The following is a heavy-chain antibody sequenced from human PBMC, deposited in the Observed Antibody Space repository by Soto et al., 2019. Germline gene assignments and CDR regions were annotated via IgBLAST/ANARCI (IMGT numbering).Heavy chain of an antibody. CDR3: ARNGSYYDFWSGYYVGGGMDV. CDR1: GGSFSGYY. Sequence: QVQLQQWGAGLLKPSETLSLTCAVYGGSFSGYYWSWIRQPPGKGLEWIGEINHSGSTNYNPSLKSRVTISVDTSKNQFSLKLSSVTAEDTAVYYCARNGSYYDFWSGYYVGGGMDVWGQGTTVTVSS. V-gene: IGHV4-34*01. CDR2: INHSGST. D-gene: IGHD3-3*01. J-gene: IGHJ6*02.